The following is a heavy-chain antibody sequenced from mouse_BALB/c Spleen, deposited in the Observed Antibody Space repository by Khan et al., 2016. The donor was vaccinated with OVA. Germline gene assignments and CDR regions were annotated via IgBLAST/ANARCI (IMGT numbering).Heavy chain of an antibody. V-gene: IGHV1-4*01. Sequence: QIQLVQSGAELARPGASVKMSCKASGYTFTTYTIHWVKQRPGQGLEWIGYIIPTNDYTNYNQKFKDRATLTADKSSSTAYMQLSSLTSEDSAVYYCAREEAYYRSDGLFAYWGQGTLVTVSA. CDR2: IIPTNDYT. CDR3: AREEAYYRSDGLFAY. D-gene: IGHD2-14*01. CDR1: GYTFTTYT. J-gene: IGHJ3*01.